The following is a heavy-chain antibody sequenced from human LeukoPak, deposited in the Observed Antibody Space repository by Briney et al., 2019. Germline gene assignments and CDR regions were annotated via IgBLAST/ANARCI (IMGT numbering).Heavy chain of an antibody. CDR1: GGSINSHY. CDR2: IHYTGTT. D-gene: IGHD3-22*01. CDR3: ARYDSSGYYYLRAFDI. J-gene: IGHJ3*02. V-gene: IGHV4-59*08. Sequence: SETLSLTCIVSGGSINSHYWSWIRQPPGKGLEWIGDIHYTGTTKYNPSVKSRVTISIDTSKNQFSLKLSSVTAADTAVYYCARYDSSGYYYLRAFDIWGQGTMVTVSS.